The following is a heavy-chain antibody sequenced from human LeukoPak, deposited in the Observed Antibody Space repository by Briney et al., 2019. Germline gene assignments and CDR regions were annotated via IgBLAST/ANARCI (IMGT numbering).Heavy chain of an antibody. Sequence: SETLSLTCTISGGSISNYYWSWIRQTPGKGLEWIGYIYYTGGTDYNPSLKSRVTISEDTSKNQFSLKLSSVTAADTAVYYCAREVDFWSGYYHSPLDYWGQGTLVTVSS. D-gene: IGHD3-3*01. CDR3: AREVDFWSGYYHSPLDY. CDR2: IYYTGGT. V-gene: IGHV4-59*01. CDR1: GGSISNYY. J-gene: IGHJ4*02.